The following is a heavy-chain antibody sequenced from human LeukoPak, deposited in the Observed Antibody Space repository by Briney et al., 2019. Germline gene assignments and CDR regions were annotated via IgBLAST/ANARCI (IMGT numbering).Heavy chain of an antibody. CDR3: ARGPVRDYSNY. CDR1: GVSISSGGYY. Sequence: SETLSLTCTVSGVSISSGGYYWSWIRQHPGKGLEWIGYIYYSGSTYYNPSLKSRLTISLDTSSNQFSLKLNSVAAADTAVYYCARGPVRDYSNYWGQGTLVTVSS. V-gene: IGHV4-31*03. D-gene: IGHD4-11*01. J-gene: IGHJ4*02. CDR2: IYYSGST.